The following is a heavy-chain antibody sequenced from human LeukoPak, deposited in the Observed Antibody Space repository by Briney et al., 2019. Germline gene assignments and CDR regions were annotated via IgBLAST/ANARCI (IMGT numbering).Heavy chain of an antibody. CDR3: ARVLRIAAADTNWFDP. Sequence: SETLSLTCTVSGYSISSGYYWGWIRQPPGKGPEWIGSIYHSRSTYYNPSLKSRVTISVDTSKNQFSLKLSSVTAADTAVYYCARVLRIAAADTNWFDPWGQGTLVTVSS. CDR1: GYSISSGYY. D-gene: IGHD6-13*01. CDR2: IYHSRST. V-gene: IGHV4-38-2*02. J-gene: IGHJ5*02.